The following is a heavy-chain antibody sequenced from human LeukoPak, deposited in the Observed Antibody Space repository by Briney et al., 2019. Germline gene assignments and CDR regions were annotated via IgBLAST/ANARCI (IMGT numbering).Heavy chain of an antibody. D-gene: IGHD1-26*01. CDR2: ISYDGSNK. V-gene: IGHV3-30-3*01. J-gene: IGHJ4*02. CDR3: AKDREVDE. CDR1: GFTFSSYA. Sequence: GGSLRLSCAASGFTFSSYAMHWVRQAPGKGLEWVAVISYDGSNKYYADSVKGRFTISRDNSKNTLYLQMNSLRAEDTAVYYCAKDREVDEWGQGTLVTVSS.